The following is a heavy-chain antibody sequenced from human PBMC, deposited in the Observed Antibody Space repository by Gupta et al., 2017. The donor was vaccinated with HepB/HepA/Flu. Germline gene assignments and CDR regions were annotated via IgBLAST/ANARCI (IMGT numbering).Heavy chain of an antibody. J-gene: IGHJ4*02. CDR2: INHSGST. V-gene: IGHV4-34*01. CDR1: GGSFSGYY. D-gene: IGHD1-26*01. CDR3: ARGFSSGSYNGVGY. Sequence: QVQLQQWGAGLLKPSETLSLTCAVYGGSFSGYYWSWIRQPPGKGLEWIGEINHSGSTNYNPSLKSRVTISVDTSKNQFSLKLSSVTAADTAVYYCARGFSSGSYNGVGYWGQGTLVTVSS.